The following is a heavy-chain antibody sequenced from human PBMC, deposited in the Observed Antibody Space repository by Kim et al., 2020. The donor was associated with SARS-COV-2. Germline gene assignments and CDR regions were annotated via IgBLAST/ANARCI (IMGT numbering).Heavy chain of an antibody. CDR2: INHSGST. J-gene: IGHJ4*02. CDR1: GGSFSGYY. D-gene: IGHD2-15*01. Sequence: SETLSLTCAVYGGSFSGYYWSWIRQPPGKGLEWIGEINHSGSTNYNPSLKSRVTISVDTSKNQFSLKLSSVTAADTAVYYCARGRSSRGGGGFAGLGYWGQGTLVTVSS. V-gene: IGHV4-34*01. CDR3: ARGRSSRGGGGFAGLGY.